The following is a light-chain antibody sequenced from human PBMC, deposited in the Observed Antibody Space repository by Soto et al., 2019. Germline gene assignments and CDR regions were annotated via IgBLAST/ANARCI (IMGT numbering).Light chain of an antibody. V-gene: IGLV1-44*01. J-gene: IGLJ3*02. CDR1: SSNIGSDT. Sequence: QSVLTQPPSASGTPGRRVTISCSGSSSNIGSDTVNWYQQVPGTAPKLLIYSNNQRPSGVPDRFSGSKSGTSASLAISGLQSGDEADYYCATWDDSLNRVVFGGGTKLTVL. CDR2: SNN. CDR3: ATWDDSLNRVV.